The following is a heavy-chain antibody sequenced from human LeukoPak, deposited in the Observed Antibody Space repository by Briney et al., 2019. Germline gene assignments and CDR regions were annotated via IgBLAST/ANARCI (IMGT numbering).Heavy chain of an antibody. CDR1: GFTISTYG. J-gene: IGHJ4*02. D-gene: IGHD2/OR15-2a*01. CDR2: ISGGTT. V-gene: IGHV3-23*01. CDR3: AKSVYHPGNY. Sequence: GGSLRLSCAASGFTISTYGMSWVRQAPGKGLEWVSSISGGTTYYADSVKGRFTISRDNSKNTVSLQMNSLRAEDTAVYYCAKSVYHPGNYWGQGTLVTVSS.